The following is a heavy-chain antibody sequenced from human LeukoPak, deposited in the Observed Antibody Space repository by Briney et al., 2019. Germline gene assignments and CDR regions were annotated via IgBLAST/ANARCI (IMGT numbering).Heavy chain of an antibody. CDR1: GFTFSSYR. D-gene: IGHD6-13*01. Sequence: GGSLRISCAASGFTFSSYRMHGLRHAPGKGLEWLAFIRYDGSNKYYADSVKGRFTISRDNSKNTLYLQMNGLRAEDTAVYYCAKDDEQHRRRFDPWGQGTLVTVSS. CDR2: IRYDGSNK. V-gene: IGHV3-30*02. CDR3: AKDDEQHRRRFDP. J-gene: IGHJ5*02.